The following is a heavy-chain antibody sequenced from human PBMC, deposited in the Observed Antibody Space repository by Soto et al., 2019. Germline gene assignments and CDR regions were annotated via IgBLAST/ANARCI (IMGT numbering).Heavy chain of an antibody. V-gene: IGHV3-30*18. D-gene: IGHD2-2*01. CDR3: AKDYSIIVVPAATDYYYGMDV. CDR1: GFTFSSYG. J-gene: IGHJ6*02. Sequence: GGSLRLSCAASGFTFSSYGMHWVRQAPGKGLEWVAVISSDGSNKYYPDSVKGRFTISRDNSKNTLYLQMNSLRAEDTAVYYCAKDYSIIVVPAATDYYYGMDVWGQGTTVTVS. CDR2: ISSDGSNK.